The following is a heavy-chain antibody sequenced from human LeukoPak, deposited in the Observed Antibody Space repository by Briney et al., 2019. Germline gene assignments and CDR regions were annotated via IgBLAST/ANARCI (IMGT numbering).Heavy chain of an antibody. V-gene: IGHV3-74*01. CDR3: ARGHYCSGGSCYYHYFDN. CDR1: GFTFSNFR. Sequence: GGSLRLSCAASGFTFSNFRMHWVRQAPGKGLVWVSRINTDEITTSYADSVKGRFTISRDNAKNTLYLQTDSLRVEDTAVYYCARGHYCSGGSCYYHYFDNWGQGTLVTVSS. J-gene: IGHJ4*02. D-gene: IGHD2-15*01. CDR2: INTDEITT.